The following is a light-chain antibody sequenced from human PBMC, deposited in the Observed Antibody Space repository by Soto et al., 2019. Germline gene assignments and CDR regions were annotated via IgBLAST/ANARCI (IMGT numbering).Light chain of an antibody. V-gene: IGLV1-47*01. CDR2: RNN. CDR1: SSNIGSNY. J-gene: IGLJ3*02. CDR3: AAWDDSLSGHWV. Sequence: QSVLTQPPSASGTPGQRVTISCSGSSSNIGSNYVYWYQQLPGTAPKLLIYRNNQRPSGVPDRFSGSKSGTSASLAISGPRSEDEADYYCAAWDDSLSGHWVFGGGTKLTVL.